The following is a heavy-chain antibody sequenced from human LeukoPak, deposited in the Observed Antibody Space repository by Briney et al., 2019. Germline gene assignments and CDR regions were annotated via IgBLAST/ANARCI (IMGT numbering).Heavy chain of an antibody. CDR1: GYSFTANY. CDR2: LNPNSGAT. Sequence: ASVKVSCKTSGYSFTANYMQWVRQAPGQGLEWMGWLNPNSGATKYAQKFQGRVTMTRDTSISTAYMELSRLRSDDTAVYYCAREDPEWSLRLGGWGQGTLVTVSS. V-gene: IGHV1-2*02. D-gene: IGHD3-3*01. CDR3: AREDPEWSLRLGG. J-gene: IGHJ4*02.